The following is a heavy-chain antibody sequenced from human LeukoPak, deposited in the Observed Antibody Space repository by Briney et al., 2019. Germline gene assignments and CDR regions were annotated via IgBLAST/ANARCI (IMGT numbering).Heavy chain of an antibody. D-gene: IGHD3-22*01. Sequence: GASVKVSCKASGYTVTGYYMHWVRQAPGQGLEWMGWINPNSGGTNYAQKLQGRVTMTRDTSISTAYMELSRLRSDDTAVYYCAREPYDSSGYSLADYFQHWGQGTLVTVSS. CDR1: GYTVTGYY. CDR3: AREPYDSSGYSLADYFQH. CDR2: INPNSGGT. J-gene: IGHJ1*01. V-gene: IGHV1-2*02.